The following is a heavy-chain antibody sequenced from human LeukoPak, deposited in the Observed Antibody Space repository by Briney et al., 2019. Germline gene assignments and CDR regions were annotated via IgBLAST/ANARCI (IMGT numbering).Heavy chain of an antibody. CDR3: AKEYCSGGSCYLDY. J-gene: IGHJ4*02. Sequence: PGGSLRLSCAASGFTFSSYSMNWVRQAPGKGLEWVSSISSSSSYIYYADSVKGRFTISRDNAKNSLYLQMNSLRAEDTALYYCAKEYCSGGSCYLDYWGQGTLVTVSS. CDR1: GFTFSSYS. CDR2: ISSSSSYI. D-gene: IGHD2-15*01. V-gene: IGHV3-21*04.